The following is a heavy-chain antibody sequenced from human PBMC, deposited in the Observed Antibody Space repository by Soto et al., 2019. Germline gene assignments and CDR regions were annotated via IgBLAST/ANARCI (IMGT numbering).Heavy chain of an antibody. J-gene: IGHJ4*02. CDR1: GFTFSSYG. CDR2: IWYDGSNK. V-gene: IGHV3-33*01. D-gene: IGHD4-17*01. Sequence: QVQLVESGGGVVQPGRSLRLSCAASGFTFSSYGMHWVRQAPGKGLEWVAVIWYDGSNKYYADSVKGRFTISRDNSKNTLYLQMNSLRAEDTAVYYCARDPSHDYGDYLMDYWGQGTLVTVSS. CDR3: ARDPSHDYGDYLMDY.